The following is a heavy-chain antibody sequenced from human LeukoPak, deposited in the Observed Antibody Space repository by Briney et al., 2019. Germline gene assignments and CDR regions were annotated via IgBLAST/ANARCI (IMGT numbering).Heavy chain of an antibody. D-gene: IGHD6-6*01. CDR1: GASISSSTYY. V-gene: IGHV4-39*01. Sequence: SETLSLTCTVSGASISSSTYYWGWIRQPPGKGGEWIVSIYYTGKTYDNPSLNSRVPISLDPSKSQFSLGLSSVTAADTAVYYCARAGGISARPYNWFDPWGQGTLVTVSS. J-gene: IGHJ5*02. CDR3: ARAGGISARPYNWFDP. CDR2: IYYTGKT.